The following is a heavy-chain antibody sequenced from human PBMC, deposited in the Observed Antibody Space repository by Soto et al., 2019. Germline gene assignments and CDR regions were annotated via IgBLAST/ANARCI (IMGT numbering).Heavy chain of an antibody. CDR1: GGTFSSYT. V-gene: IGHV1-69*02. J-gene: IGHJ3*02. CDR3: ARQGIAVAGAFDI. Sequence: SVKVSCKASGGTFSSYTISWVRQAPGQGLEWMGRIIPILGIANYAQKFQGRVTITADKSTSTAYMELSSLRSEDTAVYYCARQGIAVAGAFDIWGQGTMVTVSS. D-gene: IGHD6-19*01. CDR2: IIPILGIA.